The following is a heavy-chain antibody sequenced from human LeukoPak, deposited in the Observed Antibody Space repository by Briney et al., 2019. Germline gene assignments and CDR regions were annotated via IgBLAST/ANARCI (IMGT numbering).Heavy chain of an antibody. V-gene: IGHV3-7*04. CDR1: GLTFNIHW. D-gene: IGHD5-18*01. Sequence: GGSLRLSCEASGLTFNIHWMTWVRQSPGKGLEWVANIKEDGTEKYHLDSVKGRFTISRDNTKNSLYLQMNNLTAEDTALYYCARGWAAIDYWGRGTLVTVPS. CDR2: IKEDGTEK. CDR3: ARGWAAIDY. J-gene: IGHJ4*02.